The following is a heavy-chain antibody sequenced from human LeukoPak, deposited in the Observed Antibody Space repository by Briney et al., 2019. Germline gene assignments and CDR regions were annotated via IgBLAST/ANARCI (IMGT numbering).Heavy chain of an antibody. V-gene: IGHV1-2*02. D-gene: IGHD3-9*01. CDR3: ARDYDILTGYYYYYGMDV. Sequence: GAAVKVSCRASGYPFDNFGLTWVRQAPGQGLEWMGWINPNSGGTNYAQKFQGRVTMTRDTSISTAYMELSRLRSDDTAVYYCARDYDILTGYYYYYGMDVWGQGTTVTVSS. J-gene: IGHJ6*02. CDR2: INPNSGGT. CDR1: GYPFDNFG.